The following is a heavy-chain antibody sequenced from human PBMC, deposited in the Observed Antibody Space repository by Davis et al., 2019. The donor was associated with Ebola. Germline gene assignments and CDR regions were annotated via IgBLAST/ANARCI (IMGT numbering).Heavy chain of an antibody. CDR2: IDPTDSYT. CDR3: ARPWPYGDNGDY. Sequence: GESLKISCKASGHSFTTFWITWVCQMPGKGLEWLGRIDPTDSYTDYSPSFQGQVTISADKSISTAYLQWSSLKASDTAMYYCARPWPYGDNGDYWGQGTLVTVSS. D-gene: IGHD4-17*01. CDR1: GHSFTTFW. J-gene: IGHJ4*02. V-gene: IGHV5-10-1*04.